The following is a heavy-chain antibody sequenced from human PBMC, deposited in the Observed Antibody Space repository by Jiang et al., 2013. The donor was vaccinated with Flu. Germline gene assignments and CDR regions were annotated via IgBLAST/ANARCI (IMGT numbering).Heavy chain of an antibody. CDR3: ARESRDYGDYPWTCCFES. V-gene: IGHV4-34*01. Sequence: LLKPSETLSLTCAVYGGSFSDYYWSWIRQPPGKGLEWIGEINHSGSTNYNPSLKSRVTISVDTSKNHFSLKLSSVTAADTAVYYCARESRDYGDYPWTCCFESWGQGTLVTVSS. J-gene: IGHJ5*01. D-gene: IGHD4-17*01. CDR1: GGSFSDYY. CDR2: INHSGST.